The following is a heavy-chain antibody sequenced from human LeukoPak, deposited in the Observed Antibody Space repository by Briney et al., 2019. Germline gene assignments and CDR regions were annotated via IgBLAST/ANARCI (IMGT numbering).Heavy chain of an antibody. CDR2: ISSDGGST. CDR1: GFTFSSYA. CDR3: VKGFEGYYDSRSDC. Sequence: PGGSLRLSCSASGFTFSSYAMHWVRQAPGKGLEYVSAISSDGGSTYYADSVKGRFTISRDNSKSTLYLQMSSLRAEDTAVYYCVKGFEGYYDSRSDCWGQGTLVTVSS. D-gene: IGHD3-22*01. J-gene: IGHJ4*02. V-gene: IGHV3-64D*09.